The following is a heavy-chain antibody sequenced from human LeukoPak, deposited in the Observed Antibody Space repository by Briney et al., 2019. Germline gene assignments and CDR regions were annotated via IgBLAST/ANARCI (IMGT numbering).Heavy chain of an antibody. Sequence: ASVKVSCKASGYTFTGYYMHWVRQAPGQGLEWLGWISPNSGDTDIAQKFQGRVTMTRDTSIATSYMEVDSLTSDDTAVYYCARESACGTTNCLAPADWLDPWGQGTLVIVSS. V-gene: IGHV1-2*02. CDR2: ISPNSGDT. D-gene: IGHD2-2*01. CDR3: ARESACGTTNCLAPADWLDP. J-gene: IGHJ5*02. CDR1: GYTFTGYY.